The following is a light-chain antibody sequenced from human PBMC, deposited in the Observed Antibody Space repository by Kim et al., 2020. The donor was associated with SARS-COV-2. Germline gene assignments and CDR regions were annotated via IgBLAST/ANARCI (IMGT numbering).Light chain of an antibody. CDR1: QSLLHSNGYNY. V-gene: IGKV2-28*01. Sequence: PASSACRSSQSLLHSNGYNYLDWYLQKPGQSPQLLIYLGSNRASGVPDRFSGSGSGTDFTLKISRVQAEDVGVYYCMQALHTPLTFGGGTKVDIK. CDR3: MQALHTPLT. J-gene: IGKJ4*01. CDR2: LGS.